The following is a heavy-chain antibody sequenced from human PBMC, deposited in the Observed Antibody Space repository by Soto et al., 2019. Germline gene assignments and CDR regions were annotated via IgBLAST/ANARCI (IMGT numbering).Heavy chain of an antibody. Sequence: GGSLRFSCAASGFTFSSYAMSWVRQAPGKGLEWVSAISGSGGSTYYADSVKGRFTISRDNSKNTLYLQMNSLRAEDTAVYYCAKDHLLWFGELLIYFDYWGQGTLVNVS. CDR1: GFTFSSYA. J-gene: IGHJ4*02. CDR3: AKDHLLWFGELLIYFDY. V-gene: IGHV3-23*01. CDR2: ISGSGGST. D-gene: IGHD3-10*01.